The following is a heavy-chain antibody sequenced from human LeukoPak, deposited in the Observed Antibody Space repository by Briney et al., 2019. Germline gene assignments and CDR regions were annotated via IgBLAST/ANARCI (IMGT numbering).Heavy chain of an antibody. CDR1: GYTFTSYY. D-gene: IGHD3-3*01. CDR2: INPSGGST. J-gene: IGHJ5*02. CDR3: ARDPPGYYDFWSGYESSFWFDP. V-gene: IGHV1-46*01. Sequence: GASVKVSCKASGYTFTSYYMHWVRQAPGQGLEWMGIINPSGGSTSYAQKFQGRVTMTRDTSTSTVYMELSSLRSEDTAVYYCARDPPGYYDFWSGYESSFWFDPWGQGTLVTVSS.